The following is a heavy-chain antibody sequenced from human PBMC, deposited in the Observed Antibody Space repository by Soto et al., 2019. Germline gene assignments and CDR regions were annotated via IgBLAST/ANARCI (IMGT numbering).Heavy chain of an antibody. Sequence: QVQLVQSGAEVKKHGASVKVSCKDSGYTFTSYGISWVRQAPGQGLEWMGWISAYNGNTNYAQKLQGRVTRTTDTSTSTAYMELRSLRSDDTAVYYCARRNAGRGSCWSNYWGQGTLVTVAS. CDR3: ARRNAGRGSCWSNY. CDR1: GYTFTSYG. J-gene: IGHJ4*02. D-gene: IGHD6-19*01. CDR2: ISAYNGNT. V-gene: IGHV1-18*01.